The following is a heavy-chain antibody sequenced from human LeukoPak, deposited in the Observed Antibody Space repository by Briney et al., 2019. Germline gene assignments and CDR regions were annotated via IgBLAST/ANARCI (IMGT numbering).Heavy chain of an antibody. CDR2: IFPRVSDT. D-gene: IGHD6-13*01. V-gene: IGHV5-51*01. Sequence: GESLKISCKGSGYTFTNYWIGWVRLMPGKGLERIGIIFPRVSDTRYSPSFQGQVAISADKSISAAYLQWSSLKASDTAMYYCARHKGDGSSWYPDFYYFGLDVWGQGTTVTVS. J-gene: IGHJ6*02. CDR3: ARHKGDGSSWYPDFYYFGLDV. CDR1: GYTFTNYW.